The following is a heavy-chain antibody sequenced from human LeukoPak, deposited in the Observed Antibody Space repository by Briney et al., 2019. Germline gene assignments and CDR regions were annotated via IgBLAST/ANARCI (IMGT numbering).Heavy chain of an antibody. CDR2: IYSGGST. CDR1: GFTFSSYW. J-gene: IGHJ4*02. D-gene: IGHD6-19*01. V-gene: IGHV3-53*01. Sequence: QPGGSLRLSCAASGFTFSSYWMHWVRQAPGKGLVWVSIIYSGGSTNYADSVKGRFTISRDNSKNTLYLQMNSLRAEDTAVYYCARGLPPAMADPPLDYWGQGTLVTVSS. CDR3: ARGLPPAMADPPLDY.